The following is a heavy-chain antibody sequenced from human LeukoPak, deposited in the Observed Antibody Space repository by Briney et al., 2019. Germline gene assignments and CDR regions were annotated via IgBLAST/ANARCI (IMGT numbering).Heavy chain of an antibody. V-gene: IGHV4-61*08. CDR1: GGSISSGGYY. CDR2: IYYSGST. J-gene: IGHJ5*02. D-gene: IGHD2-2*01. Sequence: SQTLSLTCTVSGGSISSGGYYWSWIRQPPGKGLEWIGYIYYSGSTNYNPSLKNRVTISVDTSKNQFSLKLSSVTAADTAVYYCARGQYCSSTSCSRLGWFDPWGQGTLVTVSS. CDR3: ARGQYCSSTSCSRLGWFDP.